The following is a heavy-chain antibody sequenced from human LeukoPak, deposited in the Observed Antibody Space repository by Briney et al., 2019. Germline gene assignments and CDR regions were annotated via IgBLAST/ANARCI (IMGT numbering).Heavy chain of an antibody. CDR1: GFTFSSYS. J-gene: IGHJ4*02. D-gene: IGHD2-15*01. CDR2: ITGSGGFK. Sequence: KPGGSLRLSCAASGFTFSSYSMNWVRQAPGKGLEWVSSITGSGGFKYYADSLKGRFTISRDNAKDYLYLQMNSLRAEDTAIYYCARDQGRYCSGGSCHSEPGYWGQGTLVTVSS. V-gene: IGHV3-21*01. CDR3: ARDQGRYCSGGSCHSEPGY.